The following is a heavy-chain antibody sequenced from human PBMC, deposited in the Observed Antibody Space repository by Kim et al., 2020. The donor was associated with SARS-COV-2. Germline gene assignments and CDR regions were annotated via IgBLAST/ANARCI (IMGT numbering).Heavy chain of an antibody. V-gene: IGHV3-23*01. CDR3: ANRDGYNYEGWGGAFDI. J-gene: IGHJ3*02. D-gene: IGHD5-12*01. CDR1: GFTFSSYA. Sequence: GGSLRLSCAASGFTFSSYAMSWVRQAPGKGLEWVSAISGSGGSTYYADSVKGRFTISRDNSKNTLYLQMNSLRAEDTAVYYCANRDGYNYEGWGGAFDIWGQGTMVTVSS. CDR2: ISGSGGST.